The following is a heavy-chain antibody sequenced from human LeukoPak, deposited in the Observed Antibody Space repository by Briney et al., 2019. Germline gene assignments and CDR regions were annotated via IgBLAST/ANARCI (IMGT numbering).Heavy chain of an antibody. V-gene: IGHV3-7*01. CDR3: ARDRGYSSSPYYYYMDV. J-gene: IGHJ6*03. Sequence: PGGSLRLSCAASGFTFSSYWMSWVRQAPGKGLEWVANIKQDGSERYYVDSVKGRFTISRDNAKNSLYLQMNSLRAEDTAVYCCARDRGYSSSPYYYYMDVWGKGTTVTVSS. CDR2: IKQDGSER. CDR1: GFTFSSYW. D-gene: IGHD6-6*01.